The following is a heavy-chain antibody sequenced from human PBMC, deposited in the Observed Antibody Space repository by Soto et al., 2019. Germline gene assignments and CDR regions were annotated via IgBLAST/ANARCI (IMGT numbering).Heavy chain of an antibody. Sequence: QVQLVQSGAEVKEPGSSVNVSCKTSGGTFCNTAVTWVRQVPGQGLEWIGGIVPLFGTANYAQKFRGRVMITADESTSTAYMDLSSLRSDDTAIYYCARDGDPGYSFWSGPLGGCRFDPCGQGTLVTVSS. J-gene: IGHJ5*02. CDR3: ARDGDPGYSFWSGPLGGCRFDP. CDR2: IVPLFGTA. D-gene: IGHD3-3*01. CDR1: GGTFCNTA. V-gene: IGHV1-69*12.